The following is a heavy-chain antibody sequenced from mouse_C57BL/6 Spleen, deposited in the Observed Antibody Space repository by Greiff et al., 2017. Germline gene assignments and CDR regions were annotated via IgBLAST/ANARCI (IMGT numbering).Heavy chain of an antibody. CDR2: IYPGDGDT. D-gene: IGHD2-2*01. CDR3: ARRGYGYDGAMDY. V-gene: IGHV1-82*01. CDR1: GYAFSSSW. Sequence: VKLMESGPELVKPGASVKISCKASGYAFSSSWMNWVKQRPGKGLEWIGRIYPGDGDTNYNGKFKGKATLTADKSSSTAYMQLSSLTSEDSAVYCCARRGYGYDGAMDYWGQGTSVTVSS. J-gene: IGHJ4*01.